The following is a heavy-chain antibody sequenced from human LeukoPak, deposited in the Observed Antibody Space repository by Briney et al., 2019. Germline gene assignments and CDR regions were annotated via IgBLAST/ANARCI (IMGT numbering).Heavy chain of an antibody. CDR2: INHSGST. J-gene: IGHJ4*02. D-gene: IGHD7-27*01. CDR1: GGSFSGYY. V-gene: IGHV4-34*01. Sequence: SETLSLTCAVYGGSFSGYYWSWIRQPPGKGLEWIGEINHSGSTNYNPSLKSRVTISVDTSKNQFSLKLSPVTAADTAVYYCAPYGTGSTFDYWGQGTLVTVSS. CDR3: APYGTGSTFDY.